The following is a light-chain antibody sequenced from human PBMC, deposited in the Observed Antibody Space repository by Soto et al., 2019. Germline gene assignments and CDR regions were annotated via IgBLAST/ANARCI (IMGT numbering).Light chain of an antibody. Sequence: EIVLTQSPGTLSLSPGERATLSCRASQSVSSSFLAWYQQKPGQAPRLLLYGASSRATGIPDRFSGSGSGSDFNVTISGLEPEDFAVYYCHQYGSSPATFGRGTKVVIK. CDR1: QSVSSSF. CDR3: HQYGSSPAT. CDR2: GAS. V-gene: IGKV3-20*01. J-gene: IGKJ1*01.